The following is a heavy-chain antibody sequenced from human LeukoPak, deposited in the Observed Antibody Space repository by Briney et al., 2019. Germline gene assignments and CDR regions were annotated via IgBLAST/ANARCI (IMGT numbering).Heavy chain of an antibody. CDR1: GYTFTSYY. Sequence: ASVKVSCKASGYTFTSYYKHWVRRAPGQGLEWMGIINPSGGSTSYAQKFQGRVTMTRDTSTSTVYMELSSLRSEDTAVYYCARGVGLAWYFDLWGRGTLVTVSS. J-gene: IGHJ2*01. CDR2: INPSGGST. V-gene: IGHV1-46*01. CDR3: ARGVGLAWYFDL.